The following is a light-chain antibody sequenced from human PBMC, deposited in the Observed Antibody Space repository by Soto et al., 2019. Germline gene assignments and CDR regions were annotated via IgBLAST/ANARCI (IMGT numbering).Light chain of an antibody. CDR3: QEYGSALCT. CDR1: QSVSSSY. J-gene: IGKJ3*01. CDR2: GAS. V-gene: IGKV3-20*01. Sequence: EIVLTQSPGTLSLSPGERATLSCRASQSVSSSYLAWYQQKPGQAPRLLIYGASSMATGIPARCSGSGSGTDFTLTISRLETEDFAVYYCQEYGSALCTFGPGTRVDIK.